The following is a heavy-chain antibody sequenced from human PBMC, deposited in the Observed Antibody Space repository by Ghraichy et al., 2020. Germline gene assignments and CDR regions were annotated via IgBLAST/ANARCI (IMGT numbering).Heavy chain of an antibody. D-gene: IGHD3-16*01. CDR3: ARHRFFKGGEIDS. Sequence: SETLSLTCTVSGGSISDSNFYWGWLRQSPGKGLEWIGSMHHSGTSYETTSLKSRVSLSIDSFNSQFSLKLTSVTAADTAVYYCARHRFFKGGEIDSWGQGILVAGSS. J-gene: IGHJ4*02. V-gene: IGHV4-39*01. CDR2: MHHSGTS. CDR1: GGSISDSNFY.